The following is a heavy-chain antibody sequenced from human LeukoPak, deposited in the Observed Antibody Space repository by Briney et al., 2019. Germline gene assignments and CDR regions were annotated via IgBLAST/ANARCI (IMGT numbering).Heavy chain of an antibody. J-gene: IGHJ4*02. V-gene: IGHV3-21*01. Sequence: GGSLRLSCAASGFMFSSYSMNWVRQAPGKGLEWVSSISSSSSYIFYADSVKGRFTISRDNAKNSLYLQMNSLRAEDTAAYYCARDYDRSGWNDYWGQGTLVTVSS. CDR2: ISSSSSYI. D-gene: IGHD3-22*01. CDR1: GFMFSSYS. CDR3: ARDYDRSGWNDY.